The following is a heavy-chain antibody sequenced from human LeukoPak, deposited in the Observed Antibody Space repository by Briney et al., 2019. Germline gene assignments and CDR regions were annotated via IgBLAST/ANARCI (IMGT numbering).Heavy chain of an antibody. D-gene: IGHD3-22*01. CDR1: GITLSNYG. V-gene: IGHV3-23*01. CDR3: AKRGVVIRVILVGFHKEAYYFDS. Sequence: GGSLRLSCAVSGITLSNYGMSWVLQAPGKGLEWVAGISGSGGGTNYADSVKGRFTISRDNPKNTLFLQMNNLRAEDTAVYFCAKRGVVIRVILVGFHKEAYYFDSWGQGALVTVSS. J-gene: IGHJ4*02. CDR2: ISGSGGGT.